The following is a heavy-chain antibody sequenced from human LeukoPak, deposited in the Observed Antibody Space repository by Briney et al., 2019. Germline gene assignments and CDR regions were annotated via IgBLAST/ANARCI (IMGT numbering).Heavy chain of an antibody. D-gene: IGHD6-19*01. V-gene: IGHV1-46*01. Sequence: ASVNVSCKASGYTFTSYYMHWVRQAPGQGLEWMGIINPVGGSTNYAQKFQGRVTMTRDMSTSTVYMELSSLRSEDTAVYYCARDGVAGVYYFDYWGQGTLVTVSS. CDR3: ARDGVAGVYYFDY. CDR1: GYTFTSYY. CDR2: INPVGGST. J-gene: IGHJ4*02.